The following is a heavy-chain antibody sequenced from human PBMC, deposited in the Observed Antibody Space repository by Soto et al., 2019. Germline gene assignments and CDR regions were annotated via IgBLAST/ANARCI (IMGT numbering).Heavy chain of an antibody. J-gene: IGHJ3*02. D-gene: IGHD3-16*01. CDR2: ISSSSSYI. CDR1: GFTFSSYT. V-gene: IGHV3-21*01. CDR3: ARDRGGDLKAFDI. Sequence: EVQLVESGGGLVKPGGSLRLSCAAFGFTFSSYTMNWVRQAPGKGLEWVSSISSSSSYIYYADSVKGRFTISRDNAKTSLYLQINSPRAADTAVYYCARDRGGDLKAFDIWGQGTMVTVSS.